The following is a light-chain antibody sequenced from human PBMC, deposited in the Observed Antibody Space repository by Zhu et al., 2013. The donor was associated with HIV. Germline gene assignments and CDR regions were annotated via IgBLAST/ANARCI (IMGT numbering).Light chain of an antibody. CDR1: SSDVGAYNY. CDR2: DVR. J-gene: IGLJ3*02. V-gene: IGLV2-14*03. CDR3: CSYAGRFTWV. Sequence: QSALTQPASVSGSPGQSITISCTGTSSDVGAYNYVSWYRQHPGHVPQVIISDVRDRPSGVPDRFSGSKSGNTASLMISGLQVEDEGDYYCCSYAGRFTWVFGGGTHLTVL.